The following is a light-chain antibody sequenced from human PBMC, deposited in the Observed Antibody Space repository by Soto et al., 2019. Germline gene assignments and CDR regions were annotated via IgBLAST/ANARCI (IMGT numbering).Light chain of an antibody. CDR2: MVS. J-gene: IGKJ4*01. Sequence: DIVMTQTPLSLPVTPGEPASISCRSSQSLLYSDDGNTYLDWYLQKPGQSPQLLIYMVSYRASGVPDRFSGSGSGTDFTLKISRGEAEDVGVYYCMQRIEFPLTVGGGTKVEIK. CDR1: QSLLYSDDGNTY. CDR3: MQRIEFPLT. V-gene: IGKV2-40*01.